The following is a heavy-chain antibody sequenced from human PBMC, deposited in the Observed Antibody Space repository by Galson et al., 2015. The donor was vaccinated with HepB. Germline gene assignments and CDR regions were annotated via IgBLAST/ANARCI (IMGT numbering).Heavy chain of an antibody. V-gene: IGHV1-69*13. Sequence: SVKVSCKASGGTFSSYAISWVRQAPGQGLEWMGGIIPIFGTANYAQKFQGRVSITADESTSTAYMELSSLRSEDTAVYYCAKSHITMVLFDPWGQGTLVTVSS. CDR2: IIPIFGTA. J-gene: IGHJ5*02. CDR3: AKSHITMVLFDP. D-gene: IGHD3-10*01. CDR1: GGTFSSYA.